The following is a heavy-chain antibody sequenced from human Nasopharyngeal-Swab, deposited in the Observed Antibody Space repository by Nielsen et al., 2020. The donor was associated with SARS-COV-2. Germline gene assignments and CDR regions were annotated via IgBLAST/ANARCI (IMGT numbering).Heavy chain of an antibody. CDR3: AATRYSYGPFFDY. V-gene: IGHV4-59*03. Sequence: SETLSLTCTVSDASINTYYWSWIRQSPGKGLEWLGHIYHTGTTNYNPSLKSRIIISVDMSKNQFSFSLNLSSVTAADTALYYCAATRYSYGPFFDYWAQGTQVTVSS. J-gene: IGHJ4*02. D-gene: IGHD5-18*01. CDR1: DASINTYY. CDR2: IYHTGTT.